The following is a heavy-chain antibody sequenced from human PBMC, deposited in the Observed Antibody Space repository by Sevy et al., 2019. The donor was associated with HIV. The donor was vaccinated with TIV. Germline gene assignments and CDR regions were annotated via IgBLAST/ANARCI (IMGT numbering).Heavy chain of an antibody. CDR2: INSDGSST. D-gene: IGHD3-10*01. Sequence: GGSLRLSCAASGFTFSSYWMHWVRQAPGKGLVWVSRINSDGSSTSYADSVKGRFTISSDNAKNTLYLQMNSLRAEDTAVYYCARRRNYYGMIDAFDIWGQGTMVTVSS. J-gene: IGHJ3*02. CDR3: ARRRNYYGMIDAFDI. V-gene: IGHV3-74*01. CDR1: GFTFSSYW.